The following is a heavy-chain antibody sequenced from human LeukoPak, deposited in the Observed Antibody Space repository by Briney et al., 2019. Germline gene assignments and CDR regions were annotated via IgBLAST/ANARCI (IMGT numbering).Heavy chain of an antibody. Sequence: SQTLSLTCAVYGGSFSDRYWSCIRQPPGKGLEWIGEINHSGSTNYNPSLKSRATISVDTSKNQFFLKLSPVTAADTAVYYCARGPVIHYESGGYYYFDYWGQGTLVTVSS. J-gene: IGHJ4*02. CDR1: GGSFSDRY. V-gene: IGHV4-34*01. CDR3: ARGPVIHYESGGYYYFDY. D-gene: IGHD3-22*01. CDR2: INHSGST.